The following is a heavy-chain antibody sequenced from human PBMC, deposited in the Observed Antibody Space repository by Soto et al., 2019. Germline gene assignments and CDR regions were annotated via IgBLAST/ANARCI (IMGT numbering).Heavy chain of an antibody. CDR2: INHSGST. V-gene: IGHV4-34*01. J-gene: IGHJ6*03. CDR1: GGSFSGYY. Sequence: QVQLQQWGAGLLKPSETLSLTCAVYGGSFSGYYWSWIRQPPGQGLEWLGEINHSGSTHYNPSLKSRVTISVDTSKNQFSLKLSSVTAADTAVYYCARGPRAATSNNYYYYYYMDVWGKGTTVTVSS. D-gene: IGHD2-15*01. CDR3: ARGPRAATSNNYYYYYYMDV.